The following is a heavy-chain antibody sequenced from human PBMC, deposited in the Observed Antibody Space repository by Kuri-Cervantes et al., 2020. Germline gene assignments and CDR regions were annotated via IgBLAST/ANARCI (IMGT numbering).Heavy chain of an antibody. CDR3: AKALGYSSGPKTNYYMDV. V-gene: IGHV3-23*01. Sequence: GGSLRLSCVVSGFISSDYGMSWVRQAPGKGLEWVSVISATGRSTYYADSVKGRFTISRDNSKNMLYLEMNSLTVEDTAVYYCAKALGYSSGPKTNYYMDVWGKGTTVTVSS. D-gene: IGHD6-19*01. CDR2: ISATGRST. CDR1: GFISSDYG. J-gene: IGHJ6*03.